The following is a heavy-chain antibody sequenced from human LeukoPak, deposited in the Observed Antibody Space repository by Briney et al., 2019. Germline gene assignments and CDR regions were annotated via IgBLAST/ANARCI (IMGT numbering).Heavy chain of an antibody. CDR2: ITHNGGRT. Sequence: GGSLRLSCAASGFTFSNYALSWVRQAPGRGLDCVSLITHNGGRTYYADSVKGRFTVSRDNSRNTLYLQINSLRAEDTAVYYCAKNDDGGWLEDYWGQGTLVTVSS. CDR3: AKNDDGGWLEDY. CDR1: GFTFSNYA. D-gene: IGHD6-19*01. J-gene: IGHJ4*02. V-gene: IGHV3-23*01.